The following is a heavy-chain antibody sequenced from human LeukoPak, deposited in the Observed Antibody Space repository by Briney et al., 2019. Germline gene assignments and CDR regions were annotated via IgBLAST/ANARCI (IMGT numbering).Heavy chain of an antibody. J-gene: IGHJ3*02. CDR2: ISGSGANT. V-gene: IGHV3-23*01. Sequence: PGGSLRLSCAASGFTFSSYAMNWVRQAPGKGLEWVSAISGSGANTYYADSVRGRFTISRDNSRNTLFLHMNSLRAEDTAVYYCAKPTSEDVYGNGSYPDAFDIWGQGTLVTVSS. CDR3: AKPTSEDVYGNGSYPDAFDI. CDR1: GFTFSSYA. D-gene: IGHD3-10*01.